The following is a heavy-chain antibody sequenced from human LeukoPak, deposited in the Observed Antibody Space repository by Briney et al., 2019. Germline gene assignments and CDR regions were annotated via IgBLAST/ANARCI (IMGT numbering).Heavy chain of an antibody. D-gene: IGHD3-3*01. CDR2: IYHSGST. V-gene: IGHV4-38-2*02. Sequence: SETLSLTCTVSGYSISSGYYWGWIRQPPGKGLEWIGSIYHSGSTYYNPSLKSRVTISKDTSKNQFSLKLSSVTAADTAVYYCARAYYEKIYYYYYYMDVWGKGTTATVSS. J-gene: IGHJ6*03. CDR3: ARAYYEKIYYYYYYMDV. CDR1: GYSISSGYY.